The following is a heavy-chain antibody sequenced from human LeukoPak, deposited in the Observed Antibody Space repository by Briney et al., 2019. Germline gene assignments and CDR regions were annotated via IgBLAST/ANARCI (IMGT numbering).Heavy chain of an antibody. Sequence: PSETLSLTCAVYGGSFSGYYWSWIRQPPGKGLEWIGEINHSGSTNYNPSLKSRVTISVDTSKNQFSLKLSSVTAADTAVYYCARLTLSSYWFDPWGQGTLVIVSS. V-gene: IGHV4-34*01. CDR3: ARLTLSSYWFDP. CDR2: INHSGST. CDR1: GGSFSGYY. J-gene: IGHJ5*02. D-gene: IGHD2-15*01.